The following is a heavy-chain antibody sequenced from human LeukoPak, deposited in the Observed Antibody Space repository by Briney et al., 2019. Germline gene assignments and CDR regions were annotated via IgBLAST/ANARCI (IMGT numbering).Heavy chain of an antibody. J-gene: IGHJ6*04. Sequence: SETLSVTCTVSGGSISSYYWNWIRQPPGKGLEWIGYISDNGGTNYNPSLKSRVTISVDTSKNQFSLKLSSVTAADTAVYYCARDQRESHRSGWPTRRYYFYHYGMDVWGKGTTVTVSS. CDR3: ARDQRESHRSGWPTRRYYFYHYGMDV. D-gene: IGHD6-19*01. CDR1: GGSISSYY. CDR2: ISDNGGT. V-gene: IGHV4-59*01.